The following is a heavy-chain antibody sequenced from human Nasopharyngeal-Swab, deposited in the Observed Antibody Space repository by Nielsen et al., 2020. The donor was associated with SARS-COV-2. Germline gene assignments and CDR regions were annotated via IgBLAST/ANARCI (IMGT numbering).Heavy chain of an antibody. CDR2: INTDGRRT. D-gene: IGHD5-12*01. CDR3: TRDLGGFISY. Sequence: GESLKISCAASGFIFSTFWMHWVRQVPGEGLVWVSRINTDGRRTNYAESVKGRFTISRENVKNMLYLQINNLIPEDTALYYCTRDLGGFISYWGQGTLATVSS. J-gene: IGHJ4*02. CDR1: GFIFSTFW. V-gene: IGHV3-74*01.